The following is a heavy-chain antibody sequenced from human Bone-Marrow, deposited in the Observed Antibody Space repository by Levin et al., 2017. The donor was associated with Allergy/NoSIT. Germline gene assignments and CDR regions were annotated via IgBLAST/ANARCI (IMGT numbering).Heavy chain of an antibody. CDR1: GDSVSSNSAA. D-gene: IGHD6-19*01. Sequence: PSETLSLTCAISGDSVSSNSAAWNWIRQSPSRGFEWLGRTYYRSKWYTDYVISVKSRIAINPDTSKNQFSLQLNSVTPEDTAVYFCARAHAVAGTGFDYWGQGTLVTVSA. J-gene: IGHJ4*02. V-gene: IGHV6-1*01. CDR2: TYYRSKWYT. CDR3: ARAHAVAGTGFDY.